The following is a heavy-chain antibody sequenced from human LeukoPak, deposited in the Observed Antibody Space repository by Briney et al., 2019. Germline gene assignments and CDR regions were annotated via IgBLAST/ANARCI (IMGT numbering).Heavy chain of an antibody. Sequence: GASVKVSCKASGGTFSSYAISWVRQAPGQGLEWMGRIIPILGIANYAQKFQGRVTITADKSTSTAYMELSSLRSEDTAVYYCASNPDYGDYGYFQHWGQGTLVTVSS. CDR2: IIPILGIA. CDR3: ASNPDYGDYGYFQH. CDR1: GGTFSSYA. V-gene: IGHV1-69*04. J-gene: IGHJ1*01. D-gene: IGHD4-17*01.